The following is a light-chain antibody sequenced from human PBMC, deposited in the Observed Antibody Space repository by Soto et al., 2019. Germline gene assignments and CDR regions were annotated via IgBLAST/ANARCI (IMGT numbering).Light chain of an antibody. CDR2: DAS. J-gene: IGKJ1*01. CDR3: QQNKDWPGT. V-gene: IGKV3-15*01. CDR1: QSVSTN. Sequence: EIVLTQSPATLSVSPGERATLSCRASQSVSTNLAWYQQKLGQAPRLLIYDASTRATGIPVRFSGSGSGTEFTLTISSLQSEDFGVYYCQQNKDWPGTFGQGTKVDIK.